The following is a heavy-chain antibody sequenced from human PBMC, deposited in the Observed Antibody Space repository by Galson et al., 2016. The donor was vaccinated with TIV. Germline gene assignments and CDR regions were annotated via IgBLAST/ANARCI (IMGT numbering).Heavy chain of an antibody. J-gene: IGHJ4*02. Sequence: SLRLSCAASGFTFGSYGMHWVRQAPGKGLEWVAVMWFDGSDIYYADSVKGRFTISRDNSKNTLYLQMNSLRGEDTDVYYCARARYSNGWFTDFWGQGTLVTVSS. V-gene: IGHV3-33*01. D-gene: IGHD6-19*01. CDR3: ARARYSNGWFTDF. CDR2: MWFDGSDI. CDR1: GFTFGSYG.